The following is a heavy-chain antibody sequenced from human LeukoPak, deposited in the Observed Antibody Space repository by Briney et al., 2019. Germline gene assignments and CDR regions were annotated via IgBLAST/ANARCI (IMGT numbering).Heavy chain of an antibody. D-gene: IGHD3-22*01. Sequence: GGSLRLSCAASGFTFSSYDMHWVRQAPGKRLEWVAVISYDGSNKYYADSVKGRLTISRDNSKNTLYLQMNSLRAEDTAVYYCAKDRRSLYYDSSGYYYHWGQGTLVTVSS. CDR3: AKDRRSLYYDSSGYYYH. CDR2: ISYDGSNK. J-gene: IGHJ4*02. CDR1: GFTFSSYD. V-gene: IGHV3-30*18.